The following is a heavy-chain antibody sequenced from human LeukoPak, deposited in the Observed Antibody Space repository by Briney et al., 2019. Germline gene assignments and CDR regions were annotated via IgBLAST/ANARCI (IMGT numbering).Heavy chain of an antibody. D-gene: IGHD3-22*01. V-gene: IGHV3-21*06. CDR1: GFTFSNYA. J-gene: IGHJ3*02. CDR2: ISSTSSYI. CDR3: ARVRDPIAYDSSGYTDAVDI. Sequence: GGSLRLSCAASGFTFSNYAMSWVRQAPWKGLEWVSSISSTSSYIHYADSLKGRFAVSRDNAQNLLFLEMNSLRVEDTAMYYCARVRDPIAYDSSGYTDAVDIWGQGTLVIVSS.